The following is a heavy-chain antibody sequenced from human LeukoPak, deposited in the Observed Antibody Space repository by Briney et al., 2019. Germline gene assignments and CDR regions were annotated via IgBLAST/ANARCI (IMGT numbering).Heavy chain of an antibody. V-gene: IGHV4-4*07. D-gene: IGHD6-19*01. Sequence: SETLSLTCTVSGGSINSYYWNWIRQPAGKGLEWIGHIYTRGSTKYNPSLESRVTMSIDTSKNQFSLNLYSVTAADTAVYYCATNYTAVSAFDSWGQGTLVTVSS. CDR3: ATNYTAVSAFDS. CDR1: GGSINSYY. CDR2: IYTRGST. J-gene: IGHJ4*02.